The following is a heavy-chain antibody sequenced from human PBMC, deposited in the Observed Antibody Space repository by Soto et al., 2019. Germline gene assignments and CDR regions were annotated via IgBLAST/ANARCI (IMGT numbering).Heavy chain of an antibody. V-gene: IGHV3-74*01. CDR2: INTDGSST. CDR3: ARAGGSYIHFDY. J-gene: IGHJ4*02. CDR1: GLTFSSYW. Sequence: EVQLVESGGGLVQPGGSLRLSCAASGLTFSSYWMHWVRQAPGKGLVWVSRINTDGSSTTYADSVKGRITISRDNTRNTLYLTMNSMRVEDTAVYYCARAGGSYIHFDYWGQGTMVTVS. D-gene: IGHD1-26*01.